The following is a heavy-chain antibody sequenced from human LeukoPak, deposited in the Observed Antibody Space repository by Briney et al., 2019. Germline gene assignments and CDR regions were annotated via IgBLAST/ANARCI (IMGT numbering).Heavy chain of an antibody. V-gene: IGHV4-59*01. CDR1: GGSISSYY. Sequence: SETLSLTCTVSGGSISSYYWSWIRQPPGKGLEWIGYIYYSGSTNYNPSLKSRVAISVDTSKNQFSLKLGSVTAADTAVYYCAVGTDTAMVTAIDYWGQGTLVTVSS. D-gene: IGHD5-18*01. CDR2: IYYSGST. J-gene: IGHJ4*02. CDR3: AVGTDTAMVTAIDY.